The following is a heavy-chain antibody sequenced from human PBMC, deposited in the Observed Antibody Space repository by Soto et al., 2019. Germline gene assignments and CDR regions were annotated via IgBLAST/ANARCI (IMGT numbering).Heavy chain of an antibody. CDR3: ARAGPNSSGWYVDY. D-gene: IGHD6-19*01. J-gene: IGHJ4*02. V-gene: IGHV3-30-3*01. Sequence: QVQLVESGGGVVQPGRSLRLSCAASGFTFSSYAMHWVRQAPGKGREWVAVISYDGSNKDYADSVKGRFTISRDNSKTTLYLQMNSLRADDTAVYYCARAGPNSSGWYVDYWGQGTLFTVSS. CDR2: ISYDGSNK. CDR1: GFTFSSYA.